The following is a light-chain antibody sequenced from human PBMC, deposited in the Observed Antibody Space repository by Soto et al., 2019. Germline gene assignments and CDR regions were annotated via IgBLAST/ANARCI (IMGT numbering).Light chain of an antibody. CDR3: QQYNEWPPFT. CDR2: AAS. V-gene: IGKV3-15*01. J-gene: IGKJ1*01. CDR1: QSVRSN. Sequence: EIVLTQSPGTLSLSPGERGTLSVRASQSVRSNLAWYQQKPGQAPRLVIYAASTRATGIPDRFSGSVSGTEFTLTISSLQSEDFAVYYCQQYNEWPPFTFGQGTKVDIK.